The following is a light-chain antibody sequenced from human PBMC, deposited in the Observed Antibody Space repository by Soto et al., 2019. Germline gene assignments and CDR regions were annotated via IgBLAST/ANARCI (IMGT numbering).Light chain of an antibody. CDR2: GAA. J-gene: IGKJ1*01. CDR1: QTVGSNY. CDR3: QHYATPPPNT. Sequence: EIVLTQSPGTLSLSPGERASLSCRASQTVGSNYLAWYQQRPGQAPRLLIYGAAYRATGIPDRFSGSGSGTDFTLTISRLEPEDFAVYYCQHYATPPPNTFGQGTKVEIK. V-gene: IGKV3-20*01.